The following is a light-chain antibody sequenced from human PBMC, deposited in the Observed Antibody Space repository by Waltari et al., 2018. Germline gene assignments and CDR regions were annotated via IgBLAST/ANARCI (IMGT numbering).Light chain of an antibody. Sequence: QSALTQPPSASGSPGQSVTISCTGTSSDVGSYNYVSWYQQHPGKAPKLMIYEVSKRPSGVPDGFSGSKSGNTASLTVSGLQAEDEADDYCSSYAGRNNIVLFGGGTKLTVL. CDR2: EVS. CDR1: SSDVGSYNY. J-gene: IGLJ2*01. CDR3: SSYAGRNNIVL. V-gene: IGLV2-8*01.